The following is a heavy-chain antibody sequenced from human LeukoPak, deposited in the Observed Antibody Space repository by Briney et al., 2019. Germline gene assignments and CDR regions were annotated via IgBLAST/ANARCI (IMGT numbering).Heavy chain of an antibody. CDR2: IYTSGST. V-gene: IGHV4-61*02. J-gene: IGHJ5*02. CDR1: GGSISSGGYY. Sequence: SETLSLTCTVSGGSISSGGYYWSWIRQPAGKGLEWIGRIYTSGSTNYNPSLKSRVTISVDTSKNQFSLKLSSVTAADTAVYYCARESMVRGGKQNWFDPWGQGTLVTVSS. D-gene: IGHD3-10*01. CDR3: ARESMVRGGKQNWFDP.